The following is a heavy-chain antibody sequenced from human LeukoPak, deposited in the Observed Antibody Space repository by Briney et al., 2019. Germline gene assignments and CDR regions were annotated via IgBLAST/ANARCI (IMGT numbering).Heavy chain of an antibody. J-gene: IGHJ4*02. V-gene: IGHV3-23*01. CDR3: AKDVEGSYYGSGSYTLYYFAY. CDR2: ISGSGGST. Sequence: GGSLRLSCPASGFTFSSYAMSWVRQAPGKGLAWVSSISGSGGSTYYADSVKGRFTISRDNAKNTLYLQMNSLRADDTAVYYCAKDVEGSYYGSGSYTLYYFAYWGQGPLVTVSS. CDR1: GFTFSSYA. D-gene: IGHD3-10*01.